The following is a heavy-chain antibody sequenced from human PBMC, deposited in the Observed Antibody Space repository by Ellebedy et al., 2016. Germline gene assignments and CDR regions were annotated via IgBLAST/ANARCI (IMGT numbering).Heavy chain of an antibody. Sequence: ASVKVSCKASGYTFTSYGISWVRQAPGQGLEWMGWISAYNGNTNYAQKLQGRVTMTTDTSTSTAYMELRSLRSDDTAVYYCARDSRVTFGGFIVYFDFWGQGTLVTVSS. CDR3: ARDSRVTFGGFIVYFDF. J-gene: IGHJ4*02. CDR1: GYTFTSYG. V-gene: IGHV1-18*01. CDR2: ISAYNGNT. D-gene: IGHD3-16*02.